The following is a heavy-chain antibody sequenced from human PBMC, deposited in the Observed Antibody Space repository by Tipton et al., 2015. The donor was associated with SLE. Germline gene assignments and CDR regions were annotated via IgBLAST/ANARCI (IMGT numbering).Heavy chain of an antibody. CDR1: GYTFTSYG. Sequence: QLVQSGAEVKKPGASVKVSCKASGYTFTSYGINWVRQAPGQGLEWMGWISGYNGNTNYAQKLQGRVTMTTDTSTSTSYMELRSLRSDVTSGYYCSRGATDSRCYPYYYYFMDVWCKGTTVTVSS. V-gene: IGHV1-18*01. CDR2: ISGYNGNT. CDR3: SRGATDSRCYPYYYYFMDV. J-gene: IGHJ6*03. D-gene: IGHD3-22*01.